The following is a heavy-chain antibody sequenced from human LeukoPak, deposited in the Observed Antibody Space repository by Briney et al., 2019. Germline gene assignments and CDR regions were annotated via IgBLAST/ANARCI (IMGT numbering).Heavy chain of an antibody. CDR1: GYSISSGYY. Sequence: PSETLSLTCTVSGYSISSGYYWGWIRQPPGKGLEWIGSIYHSGSTYYNPSLKSRVTISVDTSKNQFSLKLSSVTAADTAVYYCARDRATGSGSPWGQGTLVTVSS. V-gene: IGHV4-38-2*02. CDR3: ARDRATGSGSP. CDR2: IYHSGST. J-gene: IGHJ5*02. D-gene: IGHD3-10*01.